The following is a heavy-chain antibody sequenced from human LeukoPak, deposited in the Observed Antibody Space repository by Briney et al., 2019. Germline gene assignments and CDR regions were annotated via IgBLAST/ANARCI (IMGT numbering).Heavy chain of an antibody. CDR3: AKDIYCSSPSCYKYYYYGMDV. J-gene: IGHJ6*04. CDR1: RFTFDDYA. D-gene: IGHD2-2*02. V-gene: IGHV3-43D*04. CDR2: ISWDGGST. Sequence: GGSLRLSCAASRFTFDDYAMHWVRQPPGKGLEWVSLISWDGGSTYYADSVKGRFTIPRDNSKNSLYPQMNSLRAEDTALYYCAKDIYCSSPSCYKYYYYGMDVWGKGTTVTVSS.